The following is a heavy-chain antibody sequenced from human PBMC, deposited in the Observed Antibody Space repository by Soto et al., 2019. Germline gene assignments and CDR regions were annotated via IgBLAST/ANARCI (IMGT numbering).Heavy chain of an antibody. Sequence: SETLSLTCTVSGGSFSSTSYYWGWIRQYPGEGLEWIGSIYYSGSTYYNPSLKSRVTISVDTSKNQFSLKLSSVTAADTAVYYCAREGNHYYGSGSYYNTEPYYYYYGMDVWGQGTTVTVSS. V-gene: IGHV4-39*07. D-gene: IGHD3-10*01. CDR1: GGSFSSTSYY. CDR2: IYYSGST. J-gene: IGHJ6*02. CDR3: AREGNHYYGSGSYYNTEPYYYYYGMDV.